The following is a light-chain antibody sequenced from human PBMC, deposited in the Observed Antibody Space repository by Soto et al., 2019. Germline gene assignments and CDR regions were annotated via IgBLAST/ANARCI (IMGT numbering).Light chain of an antibody. CDR1: SSDVGGYNY. J-gene: IGLJ1*01. V-gene: IGLV2-14*01. Sequence: QSALTQPASVSGSPGQSITISCTGTSSDVGGYNYVSWYQQHPGKAPKLMIYEVSNRPSGVSNRFSGSKSANTASLTISGLEAEAEDYYYCSSYTSSSTYVFGTGTKLTVL. CDR3: SSYTSSSTYV. CDR2: EVS.